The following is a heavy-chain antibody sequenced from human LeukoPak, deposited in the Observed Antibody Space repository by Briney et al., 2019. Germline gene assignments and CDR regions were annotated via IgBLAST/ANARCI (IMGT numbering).Heavy chain of an antibody. D-gene: IGHD3-22*01. Sequence: ASVKVSCKASGGTFSSYAISWVRQAPGQGLEWMGGIIPIFGTANYGQKFQGRVTITADESTSTAYMELSSLRSEDTAVYYCASRRSYYYDSSGYMEHWGQGTLVTVSS. CDR3: ASRRSYYYDSSGYMEH. V-gene: IGHV1-69*13. J-gene: IGHJ1*01. CDR2: IIPIFGTA. CDR1: GGTFSSYA.